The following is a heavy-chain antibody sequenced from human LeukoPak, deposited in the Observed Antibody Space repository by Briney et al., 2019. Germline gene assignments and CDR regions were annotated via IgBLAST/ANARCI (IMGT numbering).Heavy chain of an antibody. J-gene: IGHJ4*02. Sequence: PSQTLSLTCTVSGGSISSGSYYWSWIRQPAGKRLEWIGRIYTSGSTHYNPSLKSRVTISVDTSKNQFSLRLSSVTAADTAVYYCARVPHYYFGYGYFDSWGQGTLVTVSS. V-gene: IGHV4-61*02. CDR2: IYTSGST. CDR3: ARVPHYYFGYGYFDS. D-gene: IGHD3-10*01. CDR1: GGSISSGSYY.